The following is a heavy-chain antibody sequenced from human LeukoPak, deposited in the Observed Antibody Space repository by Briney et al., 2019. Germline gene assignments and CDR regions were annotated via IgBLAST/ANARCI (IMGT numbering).Heavy chain of an antibody. CDR3: ATYYYGSGSPDYYYYMDV. D-gene: IGHD3-10*01. Sequence: SETLSLTCTVSGGSISSYYWSWIRQPAGKGLEWIWRIYTSGSTNYNPSLKSRVTMSVDTSKSQFSLKLSSVTAADTAVYYCATYYYGSGSPDYYYYMDVWGKGTTVTVSS. CDR2: IYTSGST. J-gene: IGHJ6*03. V-gene: IGHV4-4*07. CDR1: GGSISSYY.